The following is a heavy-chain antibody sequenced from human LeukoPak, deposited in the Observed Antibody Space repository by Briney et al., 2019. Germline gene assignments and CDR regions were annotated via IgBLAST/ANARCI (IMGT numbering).Heavy chain of an antibody. V-gene: IGHV1-46*01. CDR3: ARSRPHCSGGSCYSGVRSEFDY. D-gene: IGHD2-15*01. Sequence: ASVKVSCKASGYTFTSYYMHWVRQAPGQGLEWMGIINPSGGSTSYAQKFQGRVTMTGDTSTSTVYMELSSLRSEDTAVYYCARSRPHCSGGSCYSGVRSEFDYWGQGTLVTVSS. J-gene: IGHJ4*02. CDR2: INPSGGST. CDR1: GYTFTSYY.